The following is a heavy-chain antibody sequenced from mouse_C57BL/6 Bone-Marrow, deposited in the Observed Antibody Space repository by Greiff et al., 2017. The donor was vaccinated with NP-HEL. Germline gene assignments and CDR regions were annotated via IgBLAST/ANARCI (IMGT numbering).Heavy chain of an antibody. CDR3: ARQRITTVVAWYFDV. D-gene: IGHD1-1*01. J-gene: IGHJ1*03. CDR2: INPNNGGT. CDR1: GYTFTDYN. Sequence: VQLQQSGPELVKPGASVKIPCKASGYTFTDYNMDWVKQSHGKSLEWIGDINPNNGGTIYNQKFKGKATLTVDKSSSTAYMELRSLTSEDTAVYYCARQRITTVVAWYFDVWGTGTTVTVSS. V-gene: IGHV1-18*01.